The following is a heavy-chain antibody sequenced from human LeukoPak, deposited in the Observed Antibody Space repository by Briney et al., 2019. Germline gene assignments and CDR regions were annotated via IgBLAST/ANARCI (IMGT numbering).Heavy chain of an antibody. CDR2: INTDGTVT. J-gene: IGHJ4*02. CDR1: GFTFSRYW. Sequence: GGSLRLSCAASGFTFSRYWMLWVRQAPGKGLESVSRINTDGTVTTYTDSVKGRFTVSRDNADNTMFLQMNSVRDEDTAVYYCATKQWLAPPPDSWGQGTPVTVSS. V-gene: IGHV3-74*01. D-gene: IGHD6-19*01. CDR3: ATKQWLAPPPDS.